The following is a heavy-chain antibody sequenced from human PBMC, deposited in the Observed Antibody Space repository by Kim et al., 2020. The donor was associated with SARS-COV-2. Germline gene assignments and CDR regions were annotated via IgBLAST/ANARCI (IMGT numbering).Heavy chain of an antibody. Sequence: ASVKVSCKTSGHFFTRDTIHWVRQAPGQGLEWMGGIDCGNGNTIYSQKFQGRVTITTDTSASTAYMELSFLRSEDTAVYYCLGGVYFDSCGQGTLVTVSS. CDR3: LGGVYFDS. D-gene: IGHD3-16*01. CDR1: GHFFTRDT. J-gene: IGHJ4*02. V-gene: IGHV1-3*01. CDR2: IDCGNGNT.